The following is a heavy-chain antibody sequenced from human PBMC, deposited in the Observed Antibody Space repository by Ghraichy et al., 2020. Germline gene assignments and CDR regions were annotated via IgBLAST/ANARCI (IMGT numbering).Heavy chain of an antibody. V-gene: IGHV1-18*04. CDR3: ARGTIYLTTVTYYYYGMDV. D-gene: IGHD4-17*01. Sequence: ASVKVSCKASSYPFTTSVIIWVRLSPVQLLEWMGWISAYNGNTNYAQKLQGRVTMTTDTSTSTAYMELRSLRSDDTAVYYCARGTIYLTTVTYYYYGMDVWGQGTTVTVS. CDR1: SYPFTTSV. J-gene: IGHJ6*02. CDR2: ISAYNGNT.